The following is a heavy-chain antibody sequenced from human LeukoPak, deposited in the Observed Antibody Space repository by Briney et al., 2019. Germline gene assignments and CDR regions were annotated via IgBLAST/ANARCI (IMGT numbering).Heavy chain of an antibody. CDR2: IYYSGST. V-gene: IGHV4-59*01. D-gene: IGHD3-10*01. Sequence: SETLTLTCTASGCSISSYYLSWIRQPPGKGLEWVGYIYYSGSTNYNPSLKSRVTISVDTSKNQFSLKLSSVTAADTAVYYCASGEADVLDYWGQGTLVTVSS. CDR1: GCSISSYY. J-gene: IGHJ4*02. CDR3: ASGEADVLDY.